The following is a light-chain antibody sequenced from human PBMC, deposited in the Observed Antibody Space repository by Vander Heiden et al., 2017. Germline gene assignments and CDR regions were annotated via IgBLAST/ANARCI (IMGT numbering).Light chain of an antibody. V-gene: IGKV3-11*01. CDR1: QSVSRF. J-gene: IGKJ5*01. CDR3: QQRSHWPPIT. Sequence: TVLTQSPGTLSLSPGERATLSCRASQSVSRFLAWYQQKPGQAPRLLIYDASIRATGVPARFTGSGSGTDFTLTISSLEPEDFAVYYCQQRSHWPPITFGQGTRLEI. CDR2: DAS.